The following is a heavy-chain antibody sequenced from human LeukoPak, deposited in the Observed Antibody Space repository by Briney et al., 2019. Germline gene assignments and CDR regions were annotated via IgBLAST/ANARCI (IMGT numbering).Heavy chain of an antibody. CDR1: GFTFSSYW. D-gene: IGHD1-1*01. CDR3: ARGYNWNDEFDY. J-gene: IGHJ4*02. Sequence: GGSLRLSCAAFGFTFSSYWMHWVRQAPGKGLVWVSRINSDGSSTSYADSVKGRFTISRDNAKNTLYLQMNSLRAEDTAVYYCARGYNWNDEFDYWGQGTLVTVSS. V-gene: IGHV3-74*01. CDR2: INSDGSST.